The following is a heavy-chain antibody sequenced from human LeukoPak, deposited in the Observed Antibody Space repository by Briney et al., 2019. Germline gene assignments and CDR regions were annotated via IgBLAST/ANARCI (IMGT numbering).Heavy chain of an antibody. J-gene: IGHJ4*02. CDR2: IKQDGSQK. CDR3: ARARGDYGGAVDC. V-gene: IGHV3-7*01. CDR1: GFTFSSYW. Sequence: GGSLRLSCAASGFTFSSYWMSWVRQAPGKGLEWVANIKQDGSQKTYVDSVKGRFTISRDNAKNSLYLQMNSLRAEDTAVYYCARARGDYGGAVDCWGQGTLVTVSS. D-gene: IGHD4-17*01.